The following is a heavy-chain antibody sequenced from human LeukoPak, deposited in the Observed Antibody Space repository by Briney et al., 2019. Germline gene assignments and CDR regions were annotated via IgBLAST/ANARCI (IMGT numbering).Heavy chain of an antibody. J-gene: IGHJ4*02. CDR1: GFTFSNHA. CDR3: ARTVGATPGGY. D-gene: IGHD1-26*01. Sequence: PGGSLRLSCAASGFTFSNHAMHWVRQAPGKGLEWVTLVWYDGNRKYYADSVKGRFTISRDNAKNSLYLQMNSLRAEDTAVYYCARTVGATPGGYWGQGTLVTVSS. CDR2: VWYDGNRK. V-gene: IGHV3-33*01.